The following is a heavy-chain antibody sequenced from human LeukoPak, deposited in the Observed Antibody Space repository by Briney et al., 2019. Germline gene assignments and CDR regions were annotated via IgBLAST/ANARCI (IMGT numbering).Heavy chain of an antibody. V-gene: IGHV3-66*01. CDR2: IYSGGST. J-gene: IGHJ6*02. CDR1: GFTVSSND. CDR3: ARGAGAYNYYAMDV. D-gene: IGHD6-19*01. Sequence: GGSLRLSCAASGFTVSSNDMNWVRQAPGKGLEWVSVIYSGGSTFSVDSVKGRFTISRDNSKNTLYLQMNSLRAEDTALYYCARGAGAYNYYAMDVWGQGTMVTVSS.